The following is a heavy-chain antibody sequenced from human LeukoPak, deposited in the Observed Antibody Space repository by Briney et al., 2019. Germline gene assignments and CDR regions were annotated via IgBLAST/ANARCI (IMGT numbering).Heavy chain of an antibody. J-gene: IGHJ4*02. CDR2: ISSSSSYI. CDR3: ARAARGY. Sequence: GGSLRLSCAASGFTFSSYSMNWVRQAPGKGLEWVSSISSSSSYIYYAGSVKGRFTISRDNAKNPLYLQMNSLRAEDTAVYYCARAARGYWGQGTLVTVSS. V-gene: IGHV3-21*01. D-gene: IGHD6-6*01. CDR1: GFTFSSYS.